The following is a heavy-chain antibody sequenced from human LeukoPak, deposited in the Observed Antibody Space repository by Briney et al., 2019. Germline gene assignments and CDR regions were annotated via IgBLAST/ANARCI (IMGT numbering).Heavy chain of an antibody. D-gene: IGHD3-22*01. J-gene: IGHJ4*02. Sequence: SETLSLTCAVYGGSFSGYYWSWILQPPGKGLEWIGEINHSGSTNYNPSLKSRVTISVDTSKNQFSLKLSSVTAADTAVYYCARRSTYYYDSSGYYSSGAYFDYWGQGTLVTVSS. CDR2: INHSGST. CDR3: ARRSTYYYDSSGYYSSGAYFDY. CDR1: GGSFSGYY. V-gene: IGHV4-34*01.